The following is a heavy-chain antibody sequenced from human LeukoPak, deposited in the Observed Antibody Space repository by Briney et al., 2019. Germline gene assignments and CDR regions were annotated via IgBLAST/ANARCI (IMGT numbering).Heavy chain of an antibody. D-gene: IGHD3-22*01. CDR3: ARTYYYDSSGSFDP. Sequence: PSETLSLTCTVSGGSISSYYWSWIRQPPGKGLEWIGYIYYSGSTNYNPSLKSRVTISVDTSKNQFSLKLSSVTAADTAVYYCARTYYYDSSGSFDPWGQGTLVTVSS. CDR1: GGSISSYY. V-gene: IGHV4-59*01. CDR2: IYYSGST. J-gene: IGHJ5*02.